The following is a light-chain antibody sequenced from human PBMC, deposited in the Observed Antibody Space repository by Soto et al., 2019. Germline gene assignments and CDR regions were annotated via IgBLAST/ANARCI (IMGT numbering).Light chain of an antibody. J-gene: IGKJ4*01. CDR2: DAS. CDR1: QSVSSSY. Sequence: EIVSTQSPDTLSLSPGERATLSCRASQSVSSSYLAWYQQRPGQAPRLLIYDASSRATAIPARFSGSGSGTDFTLTISRLEPEDFAVYYCQQYGSSPRLTFGGGTKVEIK. V-gene: IGKV3-20*01. CDR3: QQYGSSPRLT.